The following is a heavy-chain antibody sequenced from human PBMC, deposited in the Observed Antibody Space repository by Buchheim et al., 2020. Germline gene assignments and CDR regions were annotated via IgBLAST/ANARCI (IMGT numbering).Heavy chain of an antibody. CDR1: GFSFSNYR. CDR2: IIGDGSTI. V-gene: IGHV3-74*01. D-gene: IGHD6-19*01. CDR3: ARVGGGSGWTD. J-gene: IGHJ4*02. Sequence: EVQLVESGGGLAQPGGSLRLSCVASGFSFSNYRMPWLRQAPGKGLVWVSHIIGDGSTINYADSVKGRFTLSRDNHTTTLFQQMDSLRAEDTAGYYCARVGGGSGWTDWGQGTL.